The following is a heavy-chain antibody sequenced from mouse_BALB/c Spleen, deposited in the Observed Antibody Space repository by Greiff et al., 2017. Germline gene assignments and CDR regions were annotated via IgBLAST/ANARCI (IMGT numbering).Heavy chain of an antibody. J-gene: IGHJ3*01. D-gene: IGHD2-4*01. V-gene: IGHV1S126*01. CDR3: ARRGYDYAFAY. Sequence: VQLQQSGPQLVRPGASVKISCKASGYSFTSYWMHWVKQRPGQGLEWIGMIDPSDSETRLNQKFKDKATLTVDKSSSTAYMQLSSPTSEDSAVYYCARRGYDYAFAYWGQGTLVTVSA. CDR1: GYSFTSYW. CDR2: IDPSDSET.